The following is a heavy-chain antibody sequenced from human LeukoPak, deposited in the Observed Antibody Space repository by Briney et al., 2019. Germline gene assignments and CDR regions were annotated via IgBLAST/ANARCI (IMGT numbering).Heavy chain of an antibody. J-gene: IGHJ4*02. Sequence: GGSLRLSCAASGFTFSGYVMTWVRQTPGRGLAWVSAISGSGGATYYADSVKGRFTISSDNSKHTLYLQMNSLRAEDTAVYYCAKGFYYPTYYFDYRGQGTLVTVSS. CDR1: GFTFSGYV. CDR2: ISGSGGAT. CDR3: AKGFYYPTYYFDY. D-gene: IGHD3-22*01. V-gene: IGHV3-23*01.